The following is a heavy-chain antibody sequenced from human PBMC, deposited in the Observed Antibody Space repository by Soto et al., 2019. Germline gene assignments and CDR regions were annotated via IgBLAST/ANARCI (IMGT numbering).Heavy chain of an antibody. Sequence: QVQLQESGPGLERPSETLSLTCTVSGGSVSSSSYYWSWIRQPPGKGLEWIGYISTSGSTNHDPSLKSRVTVSVDTSKNQFSLKLSSVTAADTAVYYCATIGIVGATSVDYWGQGTLVTVSS. CDR3: ATIGIVGATSVDY. J-gene: IGHJ4*02. D-gene: IGHD1-26*01. V-gene: IGHV4-61*01. CDR2: ISTSGST. CDR1: GGSVSSSSYY.